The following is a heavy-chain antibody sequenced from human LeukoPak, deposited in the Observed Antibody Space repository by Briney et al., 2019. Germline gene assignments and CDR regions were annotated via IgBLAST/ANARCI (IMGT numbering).Heavy chain of an antibody. V-gene: IGHV4-4*07. Sequence: SETLSLTCTVSGGSISSYYWSWIRQPAGKGLEWIGRIYTSGSTNYNPSLKSRVSMSVDTSKNQFSLKLSSVTAADTAVYYCARDRYYDSSGPDAFDTWGQGTMVTVSS. CDR1: GGSISSYY. CDR3: ARDRYYDSSGPDAFDT. J-gene: IGHJ3*02. D-gene: IGHD3-22*01. CDR2: IYTSGST.